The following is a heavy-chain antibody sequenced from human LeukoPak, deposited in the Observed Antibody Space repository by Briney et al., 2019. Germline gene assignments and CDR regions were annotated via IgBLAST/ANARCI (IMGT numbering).Heavy chain of an antibody. CDR3: ARGANGYNGDWFDP. J-gene: IGHJ5*02. Sequence: GGSLRLSCAASGFTFSSYSMNWVRQAPGKGLEWVSYISCSSSTIYYADSVKGRFTISRDNAKNSLYLQMNSLRAEDTAVYYCARGANGYNGDWFDPWGQGTLVTVSS. CDR1: GFTFSSYS. D-gene: IGHD5-24*01. V-gene: IGHV3-48*01. CDR2: ISCSSSTI.